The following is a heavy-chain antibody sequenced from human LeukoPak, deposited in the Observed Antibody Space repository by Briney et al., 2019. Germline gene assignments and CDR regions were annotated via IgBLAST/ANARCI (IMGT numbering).Heavy chain of an antibody. D-gene: IGHD1-26*01. Sequence: GGSLRLSCAASGFTFSDYYMSWIRQASGKGLEWVSYISSSGSTIYYADSVKGRLTISRDNAKNSLYLQMNSLRAEDTAVYYCARDTAIREGYSGSFYYYYYMDVWGKGTTVTVSS. V-gene: IGHV3-11*01. CDR3: ARDTAIREGYSGSFYYYYYMDV. CDR1: GFTFSDYY. J-gene: IGHJ6*03. CDR2: ISSSGSTI.